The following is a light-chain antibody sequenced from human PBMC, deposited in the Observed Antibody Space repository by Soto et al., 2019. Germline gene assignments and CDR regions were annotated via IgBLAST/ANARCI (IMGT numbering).Light chain of an antibody. V-gene: IGKV3-20*01. Sequence: EIGLTQSPGTLSLSPGERATLSCRASQSVSSSFLAWYQQKPGQAPRLLIYGASSRDTGIPDRFSGSGSGTDFTLTISRLEPEDFAVYYCQQYDNSPLTFGGGTKVDIK. CDR1: QSVSSSF. CDR3: QQYDNSPLT. J-gene: IGKJ4*01. CDR2: GAS.